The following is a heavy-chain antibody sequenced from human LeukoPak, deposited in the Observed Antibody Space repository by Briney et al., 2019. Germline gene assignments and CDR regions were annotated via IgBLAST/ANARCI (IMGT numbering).Heavy chain of an antibody. CDR1: GGSFSGYY. Sequence: PSETLSLTCAVYGGSFSGYYWSWIRQPPGKGLEWIGEINHSGSTNYNPSLKSRVTISVDTSKNQFSLKLSYVTAADTAVYYCARGRTWYSSSWSMRCYYYYGMDVWGQGTTVTDSS. V-gene: IGHV4-34*01. D-gene: IGHD6-13*01. CDR2: INHSGST. CDR3: ARGRTWYSSSWSMRCYYYYGMDV. J-gene: IGHJ6*02.